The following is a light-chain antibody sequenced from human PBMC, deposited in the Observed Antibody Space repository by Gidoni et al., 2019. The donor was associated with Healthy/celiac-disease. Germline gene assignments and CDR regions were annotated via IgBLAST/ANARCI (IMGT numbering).Light chain of an antibody. V-gene: IGKV1-5*03. CDR2: KAS. CDR1: QSISSW. Sequence: DIQMTQSPSTLSASVGDRVTITCRASQSISSWLAWYQQKPGKAPKLLIYKASSLESGVPSRFSGSGSGTEFTLTISSLQPDDFATYYCQQYNSYSIFTFAPGTKVDIK. J-gene: IGKJ3*01. CDR3: QQYNSYSIFT.